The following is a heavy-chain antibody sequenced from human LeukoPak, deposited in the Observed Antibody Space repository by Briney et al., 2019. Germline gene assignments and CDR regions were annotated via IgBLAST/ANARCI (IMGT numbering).Heavy chain of an antibody. V-gene: IGHV3-43*02. CDR3: AKDREKIYWYFDL. CDR1: GFSIDDYA. Sequence: SGGSLRLSCAASGFSIDDYAMHWVRQAPGKGLEWVSLISGDGGRTYYADSVKGRFTISRDNSKNSLYLQMNSLRTEDTALYYCAKDREKIYWYFDLWGRGTLVTVSS. CDR2: ISGDGGRT. D-gene: IGHD1-26*01. J-gene: IGHJ2*01.